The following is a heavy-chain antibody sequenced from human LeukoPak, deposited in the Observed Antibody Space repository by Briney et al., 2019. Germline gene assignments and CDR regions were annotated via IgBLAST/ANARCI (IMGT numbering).Heavy chain of an antibody. V-gene: IGHV3-48*01. J-gene: IGHJ4*02. D-gene: IGHD3-22*01. CDR2: IDSSSGTI. Sequence: GGSLGLSCAASGFSFSPYSMNWLRQAPGKGLEWVSYIDSSSGTIYYADSVRGRFTISRDNSKNTLYLQMNSLRAEDTAVYYCAREVRLYDSSAVRNYWGQGTLVTVSS. CDR3: AREVRLYDSSAVRNY. CDR1: GFSFSPYS.